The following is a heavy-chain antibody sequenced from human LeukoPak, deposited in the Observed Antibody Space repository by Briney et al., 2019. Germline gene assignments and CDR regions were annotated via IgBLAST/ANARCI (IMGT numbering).Heavy chain of an antibody. CDR2: IDGLGYTT. CDR3: AKELRSHTGWPFDY. Sequence: PGGSLRLSCAASGFTVSSNYMSWVRQAPGGGLEWASAIDGLGYTTYYVDSVNGRFTISRDNSQNTLYLEMNSLTAEDTAVYYCAKELRSHTGWPFDYWGQGALVTVSS. J-gene: IGHJ4*02. V-gene: IGHV3-23*01. D-gene: IGHD5-12*01. CDR1: GFTVSSNY.